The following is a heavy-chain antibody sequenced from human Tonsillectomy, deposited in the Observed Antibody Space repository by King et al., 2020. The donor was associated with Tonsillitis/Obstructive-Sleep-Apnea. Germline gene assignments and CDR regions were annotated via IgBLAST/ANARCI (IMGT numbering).Heavy chain of an antibody. CDR2: INPNSGDT. V-gene: IGHV1-2*02. J-gene: IGHJ4*02. D-gene: IGHD2/OR15-2a*01. CDR1: GYTFTGFY. CDR3: ANRPLDGARGY. Sequence: VQLVESGAELKKPGASVKVSCKTSGYTFTGFYLHWVRQAPGQGLEWMGWINPNSGDTNYAQQFQGRVTMSSDTSISTGYMELRRLRYDDTAVYYCANRPLDGARGYWGQGTLVTVSS.